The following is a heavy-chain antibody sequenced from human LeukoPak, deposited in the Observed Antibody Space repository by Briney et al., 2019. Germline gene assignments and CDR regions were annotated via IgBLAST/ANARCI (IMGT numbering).Heavy chain of an antibody. J-gene: IGHJ3*02. Sequence: SETLSLTCTVSGGSITSYYWSWIRQPPGKGLEWVGYIYYSGSANYNPSLKSRVTISVDTSKNQFSLKLSSVTAADTAVYYCARATKRQLLGAFDIWGQGTMVTVSS. CDR1: GGSITSYY. CDR2: IYYSGSA. D-gene: IGHD1-1*01. CDR3: ARATKRQLLGAFDI. V-gene: IGHV4-59*01.